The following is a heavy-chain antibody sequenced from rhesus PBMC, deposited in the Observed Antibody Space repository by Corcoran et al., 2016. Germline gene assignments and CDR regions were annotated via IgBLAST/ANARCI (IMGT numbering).Heavy chain of an antibody. V-gene: IGHV4S10*01. CDR1: GGSISDSYR. Sequence: QVQLQESGPGVVKPSETLSLTCAVSGGSISDSYRWSWIRQPPGKGLEWIGYIYGSSTRTNYNPALKGRVTISKDTSKNQFSLKLSSVTAADTAVYYCARESWAFDFWGQGLRVTVSS. CDR3: ARESWAFDF. CDR2: IYGSSTRT. J-gene: IGHJ3*01.